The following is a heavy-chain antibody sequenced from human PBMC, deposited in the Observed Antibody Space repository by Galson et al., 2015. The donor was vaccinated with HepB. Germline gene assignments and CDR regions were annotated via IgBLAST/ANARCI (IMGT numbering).Heavy chain of an antibody. J-gene: IGHJ3*02. Sequence: SLRLSCAASGIRFSKASLTWVRQAPGKGLEWVGRIKGKSDGGTTDYAAPMKGRFTISRDDSENTMYLQMNSLRTEDTDVYYCTTVPHDIGGYYFSHAFDIWGQGTMVTVSS. D-gene: IGHD3-22*01. CDR2: IKGKSDGGTT. CDR3: TTVPHDIGGYYFSHAFDI. CDR1: GIRFSKAS. V-gene: IGHV3-15*01.